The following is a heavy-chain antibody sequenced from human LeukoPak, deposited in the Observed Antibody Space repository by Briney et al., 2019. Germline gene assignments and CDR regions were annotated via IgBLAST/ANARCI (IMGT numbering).Heavy chain of an antibody. V-gene: IGHV4-59*12. J-gene: IGHJ5*02. CDR3: ARESVNSWFDP. D-gene: IGHD4-17*01. CDR2: IYYSGST. CDR1: GDSISSYY. Sequence: SETLSLTCTVSGDSISSYYWSWIRQPPGKGLEWIGYIYYSGSTYYNPSLKSRVTISVDTSKNQFSLKLSSVTAADTAVYYCARESVNSWFDPWGQGTLVTVSS.